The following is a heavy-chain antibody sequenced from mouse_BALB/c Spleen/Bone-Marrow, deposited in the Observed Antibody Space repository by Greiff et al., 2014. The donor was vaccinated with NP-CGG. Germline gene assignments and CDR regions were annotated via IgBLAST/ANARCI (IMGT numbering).Heavy chain of an antibody. CDR3: ARDYYGSSSFAY. D-gene: IGHD1-1*01. V-gene: IGHV1S56*01. J-gene: IGHJ3*01. Sequence: QVQLQQSGPELVKPGASVRISCKASGYTFTSYYIHWVKQRPGQGLEWIGWIYPGNVNTKYNEKFKGKATLTADKSSSTAYMQLSSLTSEDSAVYFCARDYYGSSSFAYWGQGTLATVSA. CDR1: GYTFTSYY. CDR2: IYPGNVNT.